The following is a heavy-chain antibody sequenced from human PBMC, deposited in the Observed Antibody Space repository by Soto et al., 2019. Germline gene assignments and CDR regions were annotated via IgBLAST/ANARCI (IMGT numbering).Heavy chain of an antibody. CDR1: GFIFSSYW. D-gene: IGHD1-20*01. Sequence: SLRLSCAASGFIFSSYWMSWVRQAPGKGLEWVATLKSDGNDVYYADSVKGRFIISRDNGDNSLYLQMNSLRVEDTAVYYCARVSNWFFDFWGQGTLVTVSS. J-gene: IGHJ4*02. CDR3: ARVSNWFFDF. CDR2: LKSDGNDV. V-gene: IGHV3-7*01.